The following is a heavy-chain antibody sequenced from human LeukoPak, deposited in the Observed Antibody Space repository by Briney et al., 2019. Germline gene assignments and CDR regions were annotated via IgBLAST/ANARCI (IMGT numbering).Heavy chain of an antibody. Sequence: GGSLRLSCAASGFTFSSYSMNWVRQAPGKGLEWVSSISSSSSYIYYADSVKGRFTISRDNAKTSLYLQMNSLRAEDTAVYYLARESLLWFGESPTPFDYWGQGTLVTVSS. J-gene: IGHJ4*02. V-gene: IGHV3-21*01. CDR3: ARESLLWFGESPTPFDY. D-gene: IGHD3-10*01. CDR2: ISSSSSYI. CDR1: GFTFSSYS.